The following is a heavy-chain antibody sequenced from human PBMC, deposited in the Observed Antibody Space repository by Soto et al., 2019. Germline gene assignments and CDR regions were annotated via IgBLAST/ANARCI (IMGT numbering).Heavy chain of an antibody. CDR1: GDTLNNFT. V-gene: IGHV1-69*02. CDR3: TRNKMALHP. Sequence: QVQLVQSGAEVKEPGSSVKVSCKASGDTLNNFTVTWVRQAPGQGLEWMGTFIPTLGKTNHAQKFQGRVTLSADTSTNTADMELSSLTSDDTAVYYCTRNKMALHPWGQGTLVTVSS. J-gene: IGHJ5*02. CDR2: FIPTLGKT.